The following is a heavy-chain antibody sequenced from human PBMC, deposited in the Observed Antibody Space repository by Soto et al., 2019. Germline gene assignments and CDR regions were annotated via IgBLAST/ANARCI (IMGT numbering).Heavy chain of an antibody. J-gene: IGHJ2*01. CDR3: ARGPLNPDRSGYSSDWYFDL. Sequence: QVQLVESGGGVVQPGRSLRLSCAASGFTFSSYGMHWVRQAPGKGLEWVAVISYDGSNKYYADSVKGRFTISRDNSKNTLYLQMNSLRAEDTAVYYCARGPLNPDRSGYSSDWYFDLWGRGTLVTVSS. CDR1: GFTFSSYG. CDR2: ISYDGSNK. D-gene: IGHD3-22*01. V-gene: IGHV3-30*03.